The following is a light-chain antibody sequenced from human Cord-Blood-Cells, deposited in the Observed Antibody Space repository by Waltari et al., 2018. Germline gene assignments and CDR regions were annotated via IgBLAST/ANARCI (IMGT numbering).Light chain of an antibody. J-gene: IGLJ3*02. CDR2: DVS. CDR3: CSYAGSYNWV. V-gene: IGLV2-11*01. Sequence: QSALTQPRSVSGSPGQPVTIPCTGTTCDVGGSNYVSWYQQHPGKAPKLMIYDVSKRPSGVPDRFSGSKSGNTASLTISGLQAEDEADYYCCSYAGSYNWVFGGGTKLTVL. CDR1: TCDVGGSNY.